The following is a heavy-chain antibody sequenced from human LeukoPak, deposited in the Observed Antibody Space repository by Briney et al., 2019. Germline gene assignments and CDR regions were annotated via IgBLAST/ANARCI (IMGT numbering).Heavy chain of an antibody. D-gene: IGHD6-13*01. CDR2: IIPIYGTA. J-gene: IGHJ5*02. CDR1: GGTFSSYA. Sequence: SVKVSCKTSGGTFSSYAISWVRQAPGQGLEWMGGIIPIYGTANYAQKFQGRVTITADESTSTAYMELSSLRSEDTAVYFCASAPRYSSSWPNNWFDPWGQGTLVTVSS. CDR3: ASAPRYSSSWPNNWFDP. V-gene: IGHV1-69*13.